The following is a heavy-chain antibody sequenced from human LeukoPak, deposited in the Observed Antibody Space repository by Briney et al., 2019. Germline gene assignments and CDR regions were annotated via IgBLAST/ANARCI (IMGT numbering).Heavy chain of an antibody. J-gene: IGHJ4*02. Sequence: GGSQRLSCAASGFTFSSYAMHWVHQAPGKGLEWVAVISYDGSNKYYADSVKGRFTISRDNSKNTLYLQMNSLRAEDTAVYYCARRNDLWVAARRVGYFDYWGQGTLVTVSS. D-gene: IGHD6-6*01. CDR3: ARRNDLWVAARRVGYFDY. CDR1: GFTFSSYA. CDR2: ISYDGSNK. V-gene: IGHV3-30-3*01.